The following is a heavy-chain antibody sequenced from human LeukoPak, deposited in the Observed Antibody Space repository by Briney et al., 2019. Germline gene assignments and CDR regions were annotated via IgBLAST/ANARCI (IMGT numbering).Heavy chain of an antibody. D-gene: IGHD3-22*01. CDR2: ISSSGSTM. J-gene: IGHJ4*02. Sequence: PGGSLRLSCAASGFTFRSYEMNWVRQAPGKGLEWVSYISSSGSTMYYADSVKGRFTISRDNAKNSLYLQMNSLRAEDTAVYYCATYYDSAGFGFDYWGQGTLVTVSP. CDR1: GFTFRSYE. V-gene: IGHV3-48*03. CDR3: ATYYDSAGFGFDY.